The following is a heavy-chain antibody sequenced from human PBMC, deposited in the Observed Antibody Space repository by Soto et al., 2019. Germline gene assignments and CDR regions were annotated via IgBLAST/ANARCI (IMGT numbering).Heavy chain of an antibody. CDR2: ISAYNGNT. CDR3: ARDQDFWSGMGWFDP. J-gene: IGHJ5*02. V-gene: IGHV1-18*01. D-gene: IGHD3-3*01. Sequence: ASVKVSCKASGYTFTSYGISWVRQAPGQGLEWMGWISAYNGNTNYAQKLRGRVTMTTDTSTSTAYMELRSLRSDDTAVYYCARDQDFWSGMGWFDPWGQGTLVTVSS. CDR1: GYTFTSYG.